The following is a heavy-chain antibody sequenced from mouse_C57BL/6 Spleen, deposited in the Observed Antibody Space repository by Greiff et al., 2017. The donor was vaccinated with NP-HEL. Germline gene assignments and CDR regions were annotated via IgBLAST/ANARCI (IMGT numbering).Heavy chain of an antibody. D-gene: IGHD2-5*01. Sequence: DVMLVESGGGLVQPGGSMKLSCAASGFTFSDAWMDWVRQSPEKGLEWVAEIRNKANNHATYYAESVKGRFTISRDDSKSSVYLQMNSLRAEDTGIYYCTRPDSNYVFWYFDVWGTGTTVTVSS. CDR3: TRPDSNYVFWYFDV. CDR1: GFTFSDAW. CDR2: IRNKANNHAT. J-gene: IGHJ1*03. V-gene: IGHV6-6*01.